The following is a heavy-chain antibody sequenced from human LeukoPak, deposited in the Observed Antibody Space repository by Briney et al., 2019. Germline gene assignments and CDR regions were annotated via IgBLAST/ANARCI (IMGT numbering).Heavy chain of an antibody. CDR1: GFSLSNFA. D-gene: IGHD1-26*01. CDR2: ISEDGSTQ. Sequence: GRSLRLSCAASGFSLSNFAIHWVRQAPGKRLDWVAFISEDGSTQYYADSVKGRFTISRDSSKNSLFLQMDSLRAEDTAVYYCARPKWGLHYLDYWGQGTLVTVSS. CDR3: ARPKWGLHYLDY. V-gene: IGHV3-30-3*01. J-gene: IGHJ4*02.